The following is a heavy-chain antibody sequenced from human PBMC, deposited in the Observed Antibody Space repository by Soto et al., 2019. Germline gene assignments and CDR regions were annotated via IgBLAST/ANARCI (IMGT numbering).Heavy chain of an antibody. CDR1: GVSLNTADTW. V-gene: IGHV4-30-4*01. J-gene: IGHJ6*02. Sequence: QVQLQESGSGLVKPSQSLSLTCTVSGVSLNTADTWWSWIRQSPGKGLEFIGYYHSGGSTYYDASFRSRVIISADTSNSQFSLKLSSVTVTDTAVYFFVRSRQMDNGNDYGLDVWGQGTTVTVSS. CDR2: YHSGGST. CDR3: VRSRQMDNGNDYGLDV. D-gene: IGHD2-8*01.